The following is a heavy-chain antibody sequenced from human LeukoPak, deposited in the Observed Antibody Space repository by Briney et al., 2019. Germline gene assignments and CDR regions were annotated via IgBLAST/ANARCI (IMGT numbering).Heavy chain of an antibody. CDR3: AKEVAIPVAVDAFER. CDR1: GGSISSSSYY. CDR2: IYHSGST. J-gene: IGHJ3*02. V-gene: IGHV4-39*07. D-gene: IGHD6-19*01. Sequence: SETLSLTCTVSGGSISSSSYYWGWIRQPPGKGLEWIGYIYHSGSTYYNPSLKSRVTISVDRSKNQFSLKLSSVTAADTAVYYCAKEVAIPVAVDAFERWGQGTLVTVSS.